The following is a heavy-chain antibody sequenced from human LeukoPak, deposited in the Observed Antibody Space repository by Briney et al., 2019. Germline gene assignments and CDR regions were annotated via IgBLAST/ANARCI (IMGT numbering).Heavy chain of an antibody. V-gene: IGHV1-2*02. CDR1: GYSFTDYY. J-gene: IGHJ4*02. CDR3: ARDLSRRPQIYDISTAFSTEH. D-gene: IGHD3-9*01. CDR2: INPQIGGT. Sequence: ASVTVTCKASGYSFTDYYIHWVRQAPGQGLEWMGLINPQIGGTNYAQRFQGRVTMTRDTSTSTAYMDLRRPTSDDTAVYYCARDLSRRPQIYDISTAFSTEHWGQGTLVTVSS.